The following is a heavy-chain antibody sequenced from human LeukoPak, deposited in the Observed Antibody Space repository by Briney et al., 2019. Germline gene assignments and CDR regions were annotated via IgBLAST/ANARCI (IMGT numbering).Heavy chain of an antibody. CDR1: GFTFSSYA. CDR2: FSGSGGST. J-gene: IGHJ4*02. V-gene: IGHV3-23*01. CDR3: ARGIPFDY. Sequence: GGSLRLSCAASGFTFSSYAMSWVRQAPGKGLECISGFSGSGGSTYYADSVKGRFTISRDNAKNSLYLQMNSLRAEDTAVYYCARGIPFDYWGQGTLVTVSS. D-gene: IGHD2-21*01.